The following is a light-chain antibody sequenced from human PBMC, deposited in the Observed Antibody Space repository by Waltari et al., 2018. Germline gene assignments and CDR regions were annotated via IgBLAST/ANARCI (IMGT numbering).Light chain of an antibody. CDR2: EVS. J-gene: IGLJ2*01. V-gene: IGLV2-8*01. Sequence: QSALTQPPSASGSPGQSVTISCTGTSSDVGGYNYVSWYQQHPGKAPNVMIYEVSKRPSGFPDGFSGSKSGNTASLTVSGLQAEDEADYYCCSYAGNSVVFGGGTKLTVL. CDR1: SSDVGGYNY. CDR3: CSYAGNSVV.